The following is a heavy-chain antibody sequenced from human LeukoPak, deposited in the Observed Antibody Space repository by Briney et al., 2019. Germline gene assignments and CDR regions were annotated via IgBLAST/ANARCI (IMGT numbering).Heavy chain of an antibody. CDR2: IKTDGSIK. D-gene: IGHD4-23*01. V-gene: IGHV3-74*01. J-gene: IGHJ4*02. CDR1: GFTFSTYW. Sequence: GGSLRLSCAASGFTFSTYWMHWVRQAPGKGLEWVSRIKTDGSIKSSADAVKGRFTISRDNAKNTLYLQMDSLRPEDTAVYYCAISSPVATVGYWGQGTLVTVSS. CDR3: AISSPVATVGY.